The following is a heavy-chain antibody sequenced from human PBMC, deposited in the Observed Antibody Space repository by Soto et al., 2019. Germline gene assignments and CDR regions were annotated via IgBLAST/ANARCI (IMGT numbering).Heavy chain of an antibody. CDR1: GFTFSSYA. Sequence: GGSLRLSCAASGFTFSSYAMSWVRQAPGKGLEWVGRTRNKANSYITEYAASVKGRFTISRDDSKNSVYLQLNSLKTEDTAVYYCAREQDSSLVNFDCWGQGTLVTVSS. J-gene: IGHJ4*02. D-gene: IGHD6-13*01. CDR2: TRNKANSYIT. CDR3: AREQDSSLVNFDC. V-gene: IGHV3-72*01.